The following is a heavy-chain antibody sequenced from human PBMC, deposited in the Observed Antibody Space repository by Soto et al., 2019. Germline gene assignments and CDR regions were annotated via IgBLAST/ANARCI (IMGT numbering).Heavy chain of an antibody. V-gene: IGHV1-69*01. D-gene: IGHD1-26*01. Sequence: QVQLVQSGAEVKKPGSSVKVSCTASGGTFSSYAISWVRQAPGQGLEWMGGIIPIFGTANYAQKFQGRVTITADESTSTAYMELSSLRSEDTAVYYCARGILVGARPNDAFDIWGQGTMVTVSS. CDR1: GGTFSSYA. CDR3: ARGILVGARPNDAFDI. CDR2: IIPIFGTA. J-gene: IGHJ3*02.